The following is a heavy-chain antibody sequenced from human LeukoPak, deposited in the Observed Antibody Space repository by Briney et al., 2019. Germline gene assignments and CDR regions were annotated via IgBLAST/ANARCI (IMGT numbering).Heavy chain of an antibody. CDR3: ASYEYSSSWVNYFDY. J-gene: IGHJ4*02. CDR1: GYSISSGYY. Sequence: SDTLSLTCAVSGYSISSGYYWGWIRQPPVKGLEWIGSIYHSGSTYYNPSLKSRVTISVDTSKSQFSLKLSSVTAADTAVYYCASYEYSSSWVNYFDYWGQGTLVTVSS. D-gene: IGHD6-6*01. CDR2: IYHSGST. V-gene: IGHV4-38-2*01.